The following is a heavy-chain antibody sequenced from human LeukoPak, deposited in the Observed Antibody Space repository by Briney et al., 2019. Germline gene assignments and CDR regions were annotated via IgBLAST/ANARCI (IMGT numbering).Heavy chain of an antibody. J-gene: IGHJ4*02. CDR1: GFTFNNYA. CDR2: ICVSGGCT. CDR3: ARTSTVTANFDY. V-gene: IGHV3-23*01. D-gene: IGHD4-17*01. Sequence: GGSLRLSCAASGFTFNNYAMSWVRQAPGKGLEWVSAICVSGGCTYYADSVRGRFTISRDNSKNTLYLQMNSLRAEDTAIYKCARTSTVTANFDYWGQGTLVTVSS.